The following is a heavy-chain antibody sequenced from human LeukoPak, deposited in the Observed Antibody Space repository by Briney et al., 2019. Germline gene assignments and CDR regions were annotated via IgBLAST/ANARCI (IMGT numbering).Heavy chain of an antibody. J-gene: IGHJ4*02. CDR1: GGSFSGYY. CDR2: INHSGST. D-gene: IGHD3-22*01. V-gene: IGHV4-34*01. CDR3: ARVMRITMIVDALGYFDY. Sequence: SETLSLTCAVYGGSFSGYYWSWIRQPPGKGLEWIGEINHSGSTNYNPSLKSRVTISVDTSKNQFSLKLGSVTAADTAVYYCARVMRITMIVDALGYFDYWGQGTLVTVSS.